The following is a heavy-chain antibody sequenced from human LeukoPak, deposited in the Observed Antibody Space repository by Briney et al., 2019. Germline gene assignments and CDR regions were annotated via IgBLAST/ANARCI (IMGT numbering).Heavy chain of an antibody. V-gene: IGHV5-51*01. J-gene: IGHJ3*02. CDR3: ARPPIMIFGVVGYAFDI. CDR2: IYPGDSDT. Sequence: GESLKISCKGSGYSFTSYWIGWVRQMPGKGLEWMGIIYPGDSDTRYSPSFQGQVTISADKSISTAYLQWSSLKASDTAMYYCARPPIMIFGVVGYAFDIWGQGTMVTVSS. CDR1: GYSFTSYW. D-gene: IGHD3-3*01.